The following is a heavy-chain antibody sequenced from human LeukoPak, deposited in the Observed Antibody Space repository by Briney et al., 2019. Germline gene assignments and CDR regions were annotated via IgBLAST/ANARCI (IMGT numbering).Heavy chain of an antibody. Sequence: GGSLRLSCAASGFTFSSYAMHWVRQAPGKGLEWVAVISYDGSNKYYADSVKGRLTISRDNSKNTLYLQMNSLRAEDTAVYYCARGTLGAWDYWGQGTLVTVSS. D-gene: IGHD1-26*01. J-gene: IGHJ4*02. CDR2: ISYDGSNK. CDR1: GFTFSSYA. V-gene: IGHV3-30-3*01. CDR3: ARGTLGAWDY.